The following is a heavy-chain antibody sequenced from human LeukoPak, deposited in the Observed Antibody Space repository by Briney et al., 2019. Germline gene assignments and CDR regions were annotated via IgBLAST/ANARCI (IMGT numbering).Heavy chain of an antibody. Sequence: GGSLRLSCAASGFTFSSYEMNWVRQAPGKGLEWVSYISSSGNNIYYADSVKGRFTISRDNAKNSLYLQMNSLRAEDTAVYYCARGGGYYGSGSLHYYYYGMDVWGQGTTVTVSS. CDR2: ISSSGNNI. CDR3: ARGGGYYGSGSLHYYYYGMDV. V-gene: IGHV3-48*03. D-gene: IGHD3-10*01. CDR1: GFTFSSYE. J-gene: IGHJ6*02.